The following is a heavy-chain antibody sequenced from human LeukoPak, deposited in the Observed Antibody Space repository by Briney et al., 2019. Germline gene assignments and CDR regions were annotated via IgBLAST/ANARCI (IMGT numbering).Heavy chain of an antibody. CDR1: GFTFSSYW. Sequence: GGSLRLSCAASGFTFSSYWMHWVRQDPRKGLVWVSRINGDGRNINYADSMKGRFTISRDNAKNSLYLQMNSLRAEDTAVYYCARVVVPAAMGYYYYGMDVWGQGTTVTVSS. V-gene: IGHV3-74*01. CDR3: ARVVVPAAMGYYYYGMDV. CDR2: INGDGRNI. J-gene: IGHJ6*02. D-gene: IGHD2-2*01.